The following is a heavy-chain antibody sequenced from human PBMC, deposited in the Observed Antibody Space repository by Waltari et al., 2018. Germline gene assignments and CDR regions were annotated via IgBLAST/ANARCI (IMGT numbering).Heavy chain of an antibody. D-gene: IGHD6-19*01. CDR3: AKAGSLYSSGWTGWFDP. CDR1: GFTFSSHD. CDR2: LSGSGGST. V-gene: IGHV3-23*01. J-gene: IGHJ5*02. Sequence: EVQLLESGGGVVQPGGSLRLSGSASGFTFSSHDMSWVRQAPGKGLDGVSALSGSGGSTYYADSVKGRFTISRDNSKNTLYLQMNSLRAEDTAVYYCAKAGSLYSSGWTGWFDPWGQGTLVTVSS.